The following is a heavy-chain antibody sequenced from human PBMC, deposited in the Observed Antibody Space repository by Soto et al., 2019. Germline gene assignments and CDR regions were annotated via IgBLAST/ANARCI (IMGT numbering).Heavy chain of an antibody. J-gene: IGHJ6*02. CDR3: ARDRPAFKSFGSGMDV. Sequence: QVQLQESGPGLVKPSQTLSLTRSVSGGAINNRDYYWSWIRQHPGKGLEWIGNIFYSGSTDYNPSLKGRLTISIDTSKNEFSLKLTSVTAADTAVYYCARDRPAFKSFGSGMDVWGQGTTVTVSS. V-gene: IGHV4-31*03. CDR2: IFYSGST. D-gene: IGHD3-16*01. CDR1: GGAINNRDYY.